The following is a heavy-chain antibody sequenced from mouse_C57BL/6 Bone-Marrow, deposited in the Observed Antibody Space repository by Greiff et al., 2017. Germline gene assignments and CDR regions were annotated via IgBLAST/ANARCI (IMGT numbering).Heavy chain of an antibody. CDR2: IYPGSGST. CDR3: AREGVRLYYAMDY. V-gene: IGHV1-55*01. CDR1: GYTFTSYW. Sequence: QVQLQQPGAELVKPGASVKMSCKASGYTFTSYWITWVKQRSGQGLEWIGDIYPGSGSTNYNEKFKSKATLTVDTSSSTAYMQLSSLTSEDSAVYYCAREGVRLYYAMDYWGQGTSVTVSS. J-gene: IGHJ4*01. D-gene: IGHD2-14*01.